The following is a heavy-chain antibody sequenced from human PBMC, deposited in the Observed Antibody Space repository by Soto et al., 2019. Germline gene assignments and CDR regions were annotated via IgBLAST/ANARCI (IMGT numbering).Heavy chain of an antibody. CDR2: IYSGGST. CDR1: GFTLSSNY. V-gene: IGHV3-66*01. J-gene: IGHJ1*01. D-gene: IGHD3-16*01. CDR3: ARDGAGMGGFQH. Sequence: PGGSLRLSCATSGFTLSSNYMSWVRQAPGKGLEWGSVIYSGGSTYYADYVKCRFTISRDNSKNTLYLQMNSLRAEDTAVYYCARDGAGMGGFQHWGQGTLVTVSS.